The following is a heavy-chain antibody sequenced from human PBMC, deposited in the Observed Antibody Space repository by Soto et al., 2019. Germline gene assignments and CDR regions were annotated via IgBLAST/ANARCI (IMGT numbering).Heavy chain of an antibody. J-gene: IGHJ4*02. CDR3: ARNVGVSYYSNYMCVPDY. D-gene: IGHD4-4*01. CDR1: GYSFTSYW. V-gene: IGHV5-51*03. Sequence: PGESLKISCKGSGYSFTSYWIGWVRQMPGKGLEWMGIIYPGDSDTRYSPSFQGQVTISADKSISTAYLQWSSLKASDTAMYYCARNVGVSYYSNYMCVPDYWGQGTLVTVSS. CDR2: IYPGDSDT.